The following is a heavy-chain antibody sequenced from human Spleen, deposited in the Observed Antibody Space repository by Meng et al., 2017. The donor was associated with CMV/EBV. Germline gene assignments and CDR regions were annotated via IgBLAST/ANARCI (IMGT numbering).Heavy chain of an antibody. D-gene: IGHD2-2*01. CDR2: INHTGST. CDR3: ARVDVLVPAAYYDY. Sequence: SGGSISSSSYYWGWIRQPPGKGLEWIGEINHTGSTNYNPSLKSRVSISVDTSKNQFSLKMSSVTAADSAVYYCARVDVLVPAAYYDYWGQGTLVTVSS. CDR1: GGSISSSSYY. J-gene: IGHJ4*02. V-gene: IGHV4-39*07.